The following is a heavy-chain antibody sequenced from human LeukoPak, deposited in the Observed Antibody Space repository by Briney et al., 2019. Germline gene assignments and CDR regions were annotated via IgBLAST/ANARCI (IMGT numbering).Heavy chain of an antibody. Sequence: ASVKVSCKASGYTFTGYYMHWVRQAPGQGLEWMGWINPNSGGTNYAQRFQGWVTMTRDTSISTAYMELSRLRSDDTAVYYCAREDVAARPDYWGQGTLVTVSS. J-gene: IGHJ4*02. V-gene: IGHV1-2*04. CDR2: INPNSGGT. CDR1: GYTFTGYY. D-gene: IGHD6-6*01. CDR3: AREDVAARPDY.